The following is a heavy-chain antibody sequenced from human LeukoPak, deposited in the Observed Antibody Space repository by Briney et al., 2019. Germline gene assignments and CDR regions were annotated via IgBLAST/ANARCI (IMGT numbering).Heavy chain of an antibody. D-gene: IGHD2-2*01. Sequence: GGSLSLSCSASGFTFTTYAMMSVRQSPGNGLEYFSAINNYGDSTYYGDSVKGRFSISRDNSKYTLYFRMSSLRPEATAVYYCVKRVDCSGPRCALGMDHWGQGTLVTVSS. V-gene: IGHV3-64*05. CDR3: VKRVDCSGPRCALGMDH. J-gene: IGHJ4*02. CDR2: INNYGDST. CDR1: GFTFTTYA.